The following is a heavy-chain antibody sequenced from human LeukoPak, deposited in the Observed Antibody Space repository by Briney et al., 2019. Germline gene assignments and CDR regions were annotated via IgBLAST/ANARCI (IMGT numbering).Heavy chain of an antibody. CDR1: GFTFNNYA. J-gene: IGHJ4*02. CDR2: VSGSGGST. CDR3: ARDPNPTPYSSSWYSRQYYFDY. V-gene: IGHV3-23*01. D-gene: IGHD6-13*01. Sequence: GSLRLSCAASGFTFNNYAMSWVRQAPGKGLEWVSTVSGSGGSTYYADSVKGRFTISRDNAKNSLYLQMNSLRAEDTAVYYCARDPNPTPYSSSWYSRQYYFDYWGQGTLVTVSS.